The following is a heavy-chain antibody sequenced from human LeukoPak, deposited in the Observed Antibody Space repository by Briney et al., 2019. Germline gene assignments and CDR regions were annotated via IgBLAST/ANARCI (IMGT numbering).Heavy chain of an antibody. Sequence: GGSLRLSCAASGFTFSSYAMSWVRQAPGKGLEWVSAISGSGGSTYYADSVKGRFTISRDNSKNTLYLQMNSLRAEDTATYYCAKPRAMTAGVGRYFDLWGRGTLVTVSS. CDR2: ISGSGGST. V-gene: IGHV3-23*01. J-gene: IGHJ2*01. D-gene: IGHD3-10*01. CDR1: GFTFSSYA. CDR3: AKPRAMTAGVGRYFDL.